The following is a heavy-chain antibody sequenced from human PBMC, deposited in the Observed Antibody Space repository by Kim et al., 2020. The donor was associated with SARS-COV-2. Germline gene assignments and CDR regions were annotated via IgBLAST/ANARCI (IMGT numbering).Heavy chain of an antibody. D-gene: IGHD2-15*01. J-gene: IGHJ6*02. CDR3: ARDGSSYGMDV. V-gene: IGHV3-30*04. Sequence: GGSLRLSCAASGFTFSSYAMHWVRQAPGKGLEWVAVISYDGSNKYYADSVKGRFTISRDNSKNTLYLQMNSLRAEDTAVYYCARDGSSYGMDVWGQGTTVTVSS. CDR1: GFTFSSYA. CDR2: ISYDGSNK.